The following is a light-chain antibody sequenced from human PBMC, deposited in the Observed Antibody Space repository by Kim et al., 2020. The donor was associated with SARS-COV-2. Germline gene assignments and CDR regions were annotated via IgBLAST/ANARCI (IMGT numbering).Light chain of an antibody. CDR1: NIGSQN. J-gene: IGLJ3*02. V-gene: IGLV3-9*01. CDR2: RNI. CDR3: QVWDSNTAL. Sequence: SVALGQTARITCGGNNIGSQNVHWYQQKPGQAPVLVIYRNINRPSGIPERFSGSNSGNTATLTITRAQVGDEAGYYCQVWDSNTALFGGGTQLTVL.